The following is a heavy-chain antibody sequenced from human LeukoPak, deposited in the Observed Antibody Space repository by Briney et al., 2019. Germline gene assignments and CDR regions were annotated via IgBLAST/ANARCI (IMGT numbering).Heavy chain of an antibody. CDR2: ISSSSSYI. J-gene: IGHJ4*02. V-gene: IGHV3-21*01. D-gene: IGHD5-24*01. CDR1: GFTFSSYS. Sequence: GGSLRLSCAASGFTFSSYSMNWVRQAPGKGLEWVSSISSSSSYIYYADSVKGRFTISRDNAKNSLYLQMNSLRAEDTAVYYCARDLEMATIRPGYWGQGTLVTVSS. CDR3: ARDLEMATIRPGY.